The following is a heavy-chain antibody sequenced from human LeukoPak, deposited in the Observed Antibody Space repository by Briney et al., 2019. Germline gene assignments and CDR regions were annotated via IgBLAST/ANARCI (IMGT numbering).Heavy chain of an antibody. J-gene: IGHJ3*02. CDR1: GFAFSSYS. CDR3: ARAQKYSYDAFDX. CDR2: ISSGSGTI. Sequence: PGGSLRLSCAASGFAFSSYSINWVRQAPGKGLEYVSYISSGSGTIYYADSVKGRFTISRDNAKNSLYLQMNSLSAEDTAVYYCARAQKYSYDAFDXXXQGTMVTVSS. V-gene: IGHV3-48*04. D-gene: IGHD4-11*01.